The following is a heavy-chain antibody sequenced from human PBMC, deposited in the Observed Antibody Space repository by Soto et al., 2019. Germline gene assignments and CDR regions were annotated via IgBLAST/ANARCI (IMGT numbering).Heavy chain of an antibody. D-gene: IGHD2-15*01. CDR1: GYSFTSYW. CDR2: IEHSDSYT. V-gene: IGHV5-10-1*01. CDR3: ASRNCSGCSCYSVLGAYYYGMDV. J-gene: IGHJ6*02. Sequence: GGSLKISCKGSGYSFTSYWISWVRQMPGKGLEGRGRIEHSDSYTNYSPSFQGHVTISADKSISTASLQWSSLKASDTAMYYCASRNCSGCSCYSVLGAYYYGMDVWGQGTTVTVSS.